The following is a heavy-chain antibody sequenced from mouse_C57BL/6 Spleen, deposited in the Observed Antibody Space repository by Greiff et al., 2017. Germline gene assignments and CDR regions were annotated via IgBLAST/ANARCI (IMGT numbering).Heavy chain of an antibody. CDR3: ARHIYDGYPYAMDD. V-gene: IGHV5-12*01. CDR2: ISNGGGST. CDR1: GFTFSDYY. Sequence: EVQLVESGGGLVQPGGSLKLSCAASGFTFSDYYMYWVRQTPEKRLEWVAYISNGGGSTYYPDTVKGRFTISRDNAKNTLYLQMSRLKSEDTAMYYCARHIYDGYPYAMDDWGQGTSVTVSS. J-gene: IGHJ4*01. D-gene: IGHD2-3*01.